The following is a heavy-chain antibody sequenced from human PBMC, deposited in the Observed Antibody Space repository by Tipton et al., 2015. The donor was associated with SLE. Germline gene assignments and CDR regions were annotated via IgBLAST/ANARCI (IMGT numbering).Heavy chain of an antibody. CDR3: ARQGGSGSYSYFDY. CDR2: INHNGST. CDR1: GGSFSGYY. Sequence: TLSLTCAVYGGSFSGYYWSWIRQPQGKGLEWIGEINHNGSTNYNPALKSRVTISVDTSKNQFSLKLSSVTAADTAVYYCARQGGSGSYSYFDYWGQGTLVTVSS. J-gene: IGHJ4*02. V-gene: IGHV4-34*01. D-gene: IGHD3-10*01.